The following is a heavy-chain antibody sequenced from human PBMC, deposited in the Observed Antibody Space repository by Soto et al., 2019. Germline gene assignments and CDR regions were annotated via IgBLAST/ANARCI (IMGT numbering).Heavy chain of an antibody. J-gene: IGHJ5*01. V-gene: IGHV4-4*02. Sequence: QVQLQESGPGLVKPSETLSLTCAVSGVSLTTNNWWTWVRQAPGKRLQWVGEIYQTGNTNYNPSLNSHVIASLDKSKNQFFLKLTSVTAADTAISYCARGGYCSGGSCSGWFDSWGQGTLVTVSS. CDR2: IYQTGNT. CDR3: ARGGYCSGGSCSGWFDS. CDR1: GVSLTTNNW. D-gene: IGHD2-15*01.